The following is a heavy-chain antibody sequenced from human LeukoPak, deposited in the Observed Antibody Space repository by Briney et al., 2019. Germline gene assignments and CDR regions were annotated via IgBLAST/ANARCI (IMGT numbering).Heavy chain of an antibody. Sequence: SVKVSCKASGGTFSSYAISWVRQAPGQGLEWMGRIIPIFGIANYAQKFQGRVTITADKSTSTAYMELSSLRSEDTAVYYCARSQGNYYDSSEVLDYWGQGTLVTVSS. V-gene: IGHV1-69*04. J-gene: IGHJ4*02. D-gene: IGHD3-22*01. CDR2: IIPIFGIA. CDR3: ARSQGNYYDSSEVLDY. CDR1: GGTFSSYA.